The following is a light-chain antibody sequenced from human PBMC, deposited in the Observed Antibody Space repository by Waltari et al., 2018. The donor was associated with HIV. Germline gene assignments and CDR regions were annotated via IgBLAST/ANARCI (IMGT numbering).Light chain of an antibody. CDR1: SSNIGSNT. CDR2: SNN. J-gene: IGLJ2*01. V-gene: IGLV1-44*01. Sequence: QSVLTQPPSASGTPGQSVTISCSGSSSNIGSNTVNWYQHLPGTAPKLLIYSNNQRPSGVPDRFSGSKSGTSASLAISGLQSEVEADHYCAAWDDSLNGVVFGGGTKLTVL. CDR3: AAWDDSLNGVV.